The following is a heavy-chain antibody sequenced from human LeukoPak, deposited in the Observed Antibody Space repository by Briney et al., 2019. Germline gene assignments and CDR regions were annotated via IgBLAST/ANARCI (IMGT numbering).Heavy chain of an antibody. V-gene: IGHV4-34*01. J-gene: IGHJ4*02. CDR3: ARGSVYYGFWSGYYSY. D-gene: IGHD3-3*01. CDR1: GGSFSGYY. CDR2: INHSGST. Sequence: SETLSLTCAVYGGSFSGYYWSWIRQPPGKGLGWIGEINHSGSTNYNPSLKSRVTISVDTSENQFSLKLSSVTAADTAVYYCARGSVYYGFWSGYYSYWGQGTLVTVSS.